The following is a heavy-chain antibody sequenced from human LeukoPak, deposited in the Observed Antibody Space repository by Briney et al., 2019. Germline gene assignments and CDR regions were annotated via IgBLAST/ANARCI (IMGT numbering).Heavy chain of an antibody. CDR1: GLTFSSYA. D-gene: IGHD5-12*01. CDR3: ARGPVPRSSGYDRMDV. CDR2: ISGSGGNT. Sequence: PGGSLRLSCAASGLTFSSYAMNWVRQAPGKGLEWVSAISGSGGNTYYADSVKGRFTISRDNAKNSLYLQMNSLRAEDTAVYYCARGPVPRSSGYDRMDVWGKGTTVTVSS. V-gene: IGHV3-23*01. J-gene: IGHJ6*04.